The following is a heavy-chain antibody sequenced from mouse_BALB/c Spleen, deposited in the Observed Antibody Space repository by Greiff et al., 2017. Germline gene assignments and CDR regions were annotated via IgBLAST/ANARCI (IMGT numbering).Heavy chain of an antibody. CDR1: GYAFSSYW. CDR3: ARGGKNDGYYVWYFDV. J-gene: IGHJ1*01. CDR2: IYPGDGDT. Sequence: VMLVESGAELVRPGSSVKISCKASGYAFSSYWMNWVKQRPGQGLEWIGQIYPGDGDTNYNGKFKGKATLTADKSSSTAYMQLSSLTSEDSAVYYCARGGKNDGYYVWYFDVWGAGTTVTVSS. V-gene: IGHV1-80*01. D-gene: IGHD2-3*01.